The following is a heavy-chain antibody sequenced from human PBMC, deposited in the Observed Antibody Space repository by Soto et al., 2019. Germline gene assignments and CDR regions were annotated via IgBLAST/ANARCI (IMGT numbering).Heavy chain of an antibody. J-gene: IGHJ6*02. CDR2: ISWNSGKI. Sequence: EVQLVESGGGLVQPGRSLRLSCAASGFTFDDYVMHWVRQVPGKGLEWVSGISWNSGKIAYADSVKGRFTISRDNAKKSLYLQMNSLRTEDTAVYYCTKSLTIFVGGMDVWGQGTTVTVSS. CDR1: GFTFDDYV. CDR3: TKSLTIFVGGMDV. D-gene: IGHD3-3*01. V-gene: IGHV3-9*01.